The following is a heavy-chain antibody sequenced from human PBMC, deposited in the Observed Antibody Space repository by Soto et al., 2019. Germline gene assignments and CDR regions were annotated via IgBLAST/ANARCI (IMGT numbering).Heavy chain of an antibody. CDR3: ARAAYSSLWVLAH. CDR1: GYNISSYD. J-gene: IGHJ4*02. Sequence: QVQLVQSGPEVKKPGASVKVSCKASGYNISSYDIIWVRQAAGQGLEWMGWMDPNRGHSDSVQNFRGRVTMTTNISSNTAYMELSGLRSDDTGVYYCARAAYSSLWVLAHWAQGTLVTVSS. CDR2: MDPNRGHS. D-gene: IGHD2-21*01. V-gene: IGHV1-8*01.